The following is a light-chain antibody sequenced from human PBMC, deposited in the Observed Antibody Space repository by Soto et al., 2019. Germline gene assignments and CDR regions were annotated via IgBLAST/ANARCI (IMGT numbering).Light chain of an antibody. CDR3: QQFEDFPRAII. CDR1: QGISNY. Sequence: DIQMTQSPSAMSASVGDRVTITCRAIQGISNYLAWFQQKPGKVPKRLIYAASSLETGVPSRFSGSGSGTDFTFTISSLQPEDIATYYCQQFEDFPRAIIFGQGTRLEIK. CDR2: AAS. J-gene: IGKJ5*01. V-gene: IGKV1-17*03.